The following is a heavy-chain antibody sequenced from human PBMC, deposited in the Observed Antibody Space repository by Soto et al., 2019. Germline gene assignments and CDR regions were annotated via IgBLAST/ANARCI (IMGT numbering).Heavy chain of an antibody. CDR2: IHPGHSDT. Sequence: GESLKISCKVSVHRSTNYWIGWVRQMPGKGLEYMGIIHPGHSDTIYSPSFQGRVTISADKSISTAYLQWSSLRASDTAMYYCARRGGAPDDAFDIWGQGTMVTVSS. V-gene: IGHV5-51*01. CDR1: VHRSTNYW. CDR3: ARRGGAPDDAFDI. J-gene: IGHJ3*02. D-gene: IGHD2-15*01.